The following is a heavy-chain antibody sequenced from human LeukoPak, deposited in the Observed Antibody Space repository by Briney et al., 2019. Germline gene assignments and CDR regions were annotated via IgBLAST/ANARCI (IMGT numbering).Heavy chain of an antibody. V-gene: IGHV4-34*01. CDR2: INHSGST. D-gene: IGHD6-19*01. CDR3: ARGLGEAVAGRNY. CDR1: GGSFSGYY. Sequence: SETLSLTYAVYGGSFSGYYWSWIRQPPGKGLEWIGEINHSGSTNYNPSLKSRVTISVDTSKNQFSLKLSSVTAADTAVYYCARGLGEAVAGRNYWGQRTLVTVSS. J-gene: IGHJ4*02.